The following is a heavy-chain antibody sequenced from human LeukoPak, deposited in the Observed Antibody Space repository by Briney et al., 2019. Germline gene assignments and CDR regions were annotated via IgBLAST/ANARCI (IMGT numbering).Heavy chain of an antibody. V-gene: IGHV5-51*01. CDR3: ARLGVNCSSTSCYAFDI. CDR1: GYSFSIYW. CDR2: IYPGDSDT. D-gene: IGHD2-2*01. J-gene: IGHJ3*02. Sequence: GESLKISCKGSGYSFSIYWIAWVRQMPGKGLEWMGIIYPGDSDTRYSPSFQGQVTISADKSISTAYLQWSSLKASDTAMYYCARLGVNCSSTSCYAFDIWGQGTMVTVSS.